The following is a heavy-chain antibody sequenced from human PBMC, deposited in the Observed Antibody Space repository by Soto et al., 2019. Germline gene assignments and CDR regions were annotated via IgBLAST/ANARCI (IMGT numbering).Heavy chain of an antibody. Sequence: QVQLVQSGAVVKKPGSSVKVSCKASGGTFRRYPISGVRQAPGQGLEWMGRIFPILGIASFAQKFQSRDTITADKSTNTAYMELRSRRSDDTAVDYCARKGQDYGCNIGHFDLWGRGTLVTVSS. CDR1: GGTFRRYP. V-gene: IGHV1-69*02. CDR3: ARKGQDYGCNIGHFDL. D-gene: IGHD4-17*01. CDR2: IFPILGIA. J-gene: IGHJ2*01.